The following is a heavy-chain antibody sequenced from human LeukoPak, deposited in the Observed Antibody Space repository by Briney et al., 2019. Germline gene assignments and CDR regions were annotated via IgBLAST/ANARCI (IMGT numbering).Heavy chain of an antibody. CDR1: GYTFKTYS. J-gene: IGHJ4*02. V-gene: IGHV1-18*01. CDR3: AFRGVIPNYFDY. Sequence: ASVKVSCKASGYTFKTYSFTWVRQAPGQGLEWMGRISAYNGDTNYAQKFQGRVALTADTLTRTGYMEMTGLRSDDTALYYCAFRGVIPNYFDYWGQGSPVTVSS. CDR2: ISAYNGDT. D-gene: IGHD3-10*01.